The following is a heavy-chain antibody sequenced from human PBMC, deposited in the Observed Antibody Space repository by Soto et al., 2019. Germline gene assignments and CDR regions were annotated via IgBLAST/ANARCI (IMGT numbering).Heavy chain of an antibody. CDR1: GFTVSSSY. CDR2: IYSGGNT. CDR3: ARHVGFYWYFDL. D-gene: IGHD1-26*01. Sequence: EVQLVESGGGLVQPGGSLRLSCAASGFTVSSSYMGWVRQAPGKGLEWVSSIYSGGNTYYADSVRGRFTISTDNSKDTLYVQMDSLRVDDTAMYYGARHVGFYWYFDLWGRGTLVTVSS. V-gene: IGHV3-66*04. J-gene: IGHJ2*01.